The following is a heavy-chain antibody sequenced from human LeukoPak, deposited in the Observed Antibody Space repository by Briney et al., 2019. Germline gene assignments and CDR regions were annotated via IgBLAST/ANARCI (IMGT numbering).Heavy chain of an antibody. J-gene: IGHJ4*02. V-gene: IGHV3-30-3*01. CDR3: ARTDSSAWGYFDY. CDR1: GFTFSSYA. CDR2: ISYDGSNK. D-gene: IGHD3-22*01. Sequence: GGSLRLSCAASGFTFSSYAMHWVRQAPGKGLEWVAVISYDGSNKYYADSVKGRFTISRDNSKNTLYLQMNSLRAEDTAVYYCARTDSSAWGYFDYWGQGTLVTVSS.